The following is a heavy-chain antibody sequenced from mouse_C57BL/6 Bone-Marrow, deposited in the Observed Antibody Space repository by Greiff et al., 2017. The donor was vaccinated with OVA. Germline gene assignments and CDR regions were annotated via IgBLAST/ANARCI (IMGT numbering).Heavy chain of an antibody. J-gene: IGHJ3*01. CDR1: GYTFTSYG. V-gene: IGHV1-81*01. CDR2: IYPRSGNT. CDR3: ASYYDYTWFAY. D-gene: IGHD2-4*01. Sequence: QVQLQQPGAELARPGASVKLSCKASGYTFTSYGISWVKQRTGQGLEWIGEIYPRSGNTYYNEKFKGKATLTADKSSSTAYMELRSLTSEDSAVYFCASYYDYTWFAYWGQGTLVTVSA.